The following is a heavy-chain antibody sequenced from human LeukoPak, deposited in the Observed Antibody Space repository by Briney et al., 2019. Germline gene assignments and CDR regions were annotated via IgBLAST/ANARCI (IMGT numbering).Heavy chain of an antibody. Sequence: PSETLSLTCAVSGGSITSGNWWTWVRQSPGKGLEWIGEIHHGGTTNYNPSLKSRVTISVDKSKNQFSLQVNSVTAADTAVYYCARDRSGSYFDYWGQGTLVTVSS. CDR1: GGSITSGNW. CDR2: IHHGGTT. V-gene: IGHV4-4*02. J-gene: IGHJ4*02. D-gene: IGHD3-3*01. CDR3: ARDRSGSYFDY.